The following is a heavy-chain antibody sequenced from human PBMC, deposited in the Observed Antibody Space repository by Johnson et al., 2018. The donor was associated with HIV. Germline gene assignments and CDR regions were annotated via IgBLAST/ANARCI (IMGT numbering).Heavy chain of an antibody. Sequence: VQLVESGGGLVNPGGSLTLSCAASGFTFSHAWMSWVRQAPGKGLEWVGRIRSKSAGGTIEYAAPVKGRFTISRDDSRDTLYLQMNSLKTEDTSFYYCSTDPPTAPLIIMNAFDIWGQGTIVTVSS. CDR2: IRSKSAGGTI. CDR3: STDPPTAPLIIMNAFDI. V-gene: IGHV3-15*01. CDR1: GFTFSHAW. D-gene: IGHD3-16*02. J-gene: IGHJ3*02.